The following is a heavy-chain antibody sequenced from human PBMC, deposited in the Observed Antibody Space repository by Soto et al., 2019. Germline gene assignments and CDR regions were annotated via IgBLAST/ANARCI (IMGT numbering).Heavy chain of an antibody. CDR2: INSDGSST. V-gene: IGHV3-74*01. Sequence: HPGGSLRLSCAASGFTFRSYWMQWVRQAPGKGLVWVSWINSDGSSTSYADSVKGRFTISRDNAKKTLYLQMNSLRAEDTAVYFFARDAFNRKLRYQLLPDYFDYWGQGTRVTVSS. J-gene: IGHJ4*02. D-gene: IGHD2-2*01. CDR3: ARDAFNRKLRYQLLPDYFDY. CDR1: GFTFRSYW.